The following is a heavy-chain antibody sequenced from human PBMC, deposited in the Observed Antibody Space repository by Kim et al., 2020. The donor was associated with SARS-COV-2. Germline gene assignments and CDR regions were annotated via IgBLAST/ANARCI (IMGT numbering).Heavy chain of an antibody. D-gene: IGHD3-3*01. V-gene: IGHV4-39*01. J-gene: IGHJ4*02. CDR1: GGSISTSSYY. Sequence: SETLSLTCTVSGGSISTSSYYWGWIRQPPGKGLEWIGTIFYSGSTYYNPSLKSRVTISVDTTKNQFSLKVTTVTAADTAVYYCARSATYYDFWIDYPKYYFDYWGQGTLVIVSS. CDR2: IFYSGST. CDR3: ARSATYYDFWIDYPKYYFDY.